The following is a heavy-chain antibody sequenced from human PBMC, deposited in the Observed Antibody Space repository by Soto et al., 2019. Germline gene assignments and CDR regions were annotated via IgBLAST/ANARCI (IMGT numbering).Heavy chain of an antibody. V-gene: IGHV1-2*02. J-gene: IGHJ4*02. CDR2: MNPDSGAT. CDR1: GYIFSDYC. D-gene: IGHD3-22*01. Sequence: QVHLEQSAAAVKKPGASVKVSCKNSGYIFSDYCIHWVRQAPGQGLEWLGWMNPDSGATSYAPKFQGRVTLTRDTSVTTAYMELSGLMFDDTATYYCARDRSPVMSGYYYAWGQGTLLAVSS. CDR3: ARDRSPVMSGYYYA.